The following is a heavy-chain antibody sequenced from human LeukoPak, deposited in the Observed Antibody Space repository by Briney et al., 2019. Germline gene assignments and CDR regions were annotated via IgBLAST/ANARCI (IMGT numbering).Heavy chain of an antibody. D-gene: IGHD3-3*01. Sequence: GGSLRLSCAASGFTFSSYAMHWVRQAPGKGLEWVAVISYDGSNKYYADSVKGRFTISRDNSKNTLYLQMNSLRAEDTAVYYYARVSSGDLWIDDYWGQGTLVTVSS. CDR3: ARVSSGDLWIDDY. CDR2: ISYDGSNK. V-gene: IGHV3-30-3*01. J-gene: IGHJ4*02. CDR1: GFTFSSYA.